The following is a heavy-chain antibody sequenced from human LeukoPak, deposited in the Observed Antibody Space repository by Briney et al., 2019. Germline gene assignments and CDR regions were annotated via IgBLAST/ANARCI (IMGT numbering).Heavy chain of an antibody. CDR3: ARYGGYCSSTSCYLVNWSDP. CDR2: IYYSGST. CDR1: GGSISSGGYY. Sequence: SETLSLTCTVSGGSISSGGYYWSWIRQHPGKGLEWIGYIYYSGSTYYNPSLKSRVTISVDTSKNQFSLKLSSVTAADTAVYYCARYGGYCSSTSCYLVNWSDPWGQGTLVTVSS. J-gene: IGHJ5*02. D-gene: IGHD2-2*01. V-gene: IGHV4-31*03.